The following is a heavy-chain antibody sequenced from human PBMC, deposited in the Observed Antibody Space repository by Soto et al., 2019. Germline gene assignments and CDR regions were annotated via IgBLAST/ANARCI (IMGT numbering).Heavy chain of an antibody. CDR2: IIPIFGTA. Sequence: GASVKVSCKASGVTFSSYAISWVRQAPGQGLEWMGGIIPIFGTANYAQKFQGRVTITADESTSTAYMELSSLRSEDTAVYYCARSDSSGYYHAFDIWGQGTMVTV. CDR3: ARSDSSGYYHAFDI. D-gene: IGHD3-22*01. J-gene: IGHJ3*02. V-gene: IGHV1-69*13. CDR1: GVTFSSYA.